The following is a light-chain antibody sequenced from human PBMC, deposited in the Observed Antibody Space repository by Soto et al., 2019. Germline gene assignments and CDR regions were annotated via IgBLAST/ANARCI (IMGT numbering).Light chain of an antibody. Sequence: QSVLTQPASVSGSPGQSITISCTGTSSDVGGYNYVSWYQQHPGKAPKLMIYEVSNRPSGVSNRFSGSKSGNTASLTISGRQAEDEADYYCSSYTSSSNGVFGTGTKLTVL. V-gene: IGLV2-14*01. J-gene: IGLJ1*01. CDR1: SSDVGGYNY. CDR2: EVS. CDR3: SSYTSSSNGV.